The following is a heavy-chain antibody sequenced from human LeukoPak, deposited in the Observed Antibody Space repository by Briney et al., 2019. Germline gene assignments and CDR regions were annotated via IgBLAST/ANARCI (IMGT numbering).Heavy chain of an antibody. CDR3: ARASGYSYGLYYFDY. V-gene: IGHV4-59*01. CDR2: IYYSGST. Sequence: SETLSLTCTVSGGSISSYYWSWIRQPSGKGLEWIGYIYYSGSTNYNPSLKSRVTISVDTSKNQFSLKLSSVTAADTAVYYCARASGYSYGLYYFDYWGQGTLVTVSS. CDR1: GGSISSYY. J-gene: IGHJ4*02. D-gene: IGHD5-18*01.